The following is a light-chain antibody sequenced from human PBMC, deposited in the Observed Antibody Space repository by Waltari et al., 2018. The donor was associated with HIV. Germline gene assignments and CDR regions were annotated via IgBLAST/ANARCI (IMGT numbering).Light chain of an antibody. V-gene: IGKV1-33*01. CDR3: QQYDNLPLT. Sequence: DIQMTQSPSSLSASVGDRVTITCQASQDTSNYLNWYQQKPGKAPKLLIYDVSNLGTGVPSRFSGSGSGTDFTFTISSLQPEDIATYYCQQYDNLPLTFGGGTKVEIK. CDR1: QDTSNY. J-gene: IGKJ4*01. CDR2: DVS.